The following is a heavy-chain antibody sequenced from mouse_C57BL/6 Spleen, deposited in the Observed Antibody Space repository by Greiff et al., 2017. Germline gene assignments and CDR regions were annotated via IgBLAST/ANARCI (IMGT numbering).Heavy chain of an antibody. Sequence: EVKVVESGGGLVKPGGSLKLSCAASGFTFSSYAMSWVRQTPEKRLEWVATISDGGSYTYYPDNVKGRFTISRDNAKNNLYLQMSHLKSEDTAMYYCARDGSSPFDYWGQGTTLTVSS. CDR3: ARDGSSPFDY. CDR2: ISDGGSYT. CDR1: GFTFSSYA. J-gene: IGHJ2*01. D-gene: IGHD1-1*01. V-gene: IGHV5-4*01.